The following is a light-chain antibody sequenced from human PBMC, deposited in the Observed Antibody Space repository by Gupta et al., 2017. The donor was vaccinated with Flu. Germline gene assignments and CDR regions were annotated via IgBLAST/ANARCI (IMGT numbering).Light chain of an antibody. Sequence: DIQITQSPSPLSASVGNRVTITCQASEDISNYLNWYQQKPGKAPPRLIYEASNLQTGVPSRFSGSGSGTDFSLTISSVQAEDIATYYCQQYHGRRLAFGGGTKVEIK. J-gene: IGKJ4*01. CDR3: QQYHGRRLA. V-gene: IGKV1-33*01. CDR1: EDISNY. CDR2: EAS.